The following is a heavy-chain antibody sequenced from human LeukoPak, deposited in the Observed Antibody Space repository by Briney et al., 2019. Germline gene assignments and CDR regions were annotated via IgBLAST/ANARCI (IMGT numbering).Heavy chain of an antibody. J-gene: IGHJ6*02. CDR2: TISEIDGGTT. D-gene: IGHD1-7*01. CDR1: GFTFNYAW. CDR3: TTDEDWNYARKDV. V-gene: IGHV3-15*01. Sequence: PGGSLRLSCAASGFTFNYAWMSWVRQVPGKGLEWVGQTISEIDGGTTDYAAPVKGRFTISRDDSKSTLYLQMNSLKIEDTAVYYCTTDEDWNYARKDVWGQGATVIVSS.